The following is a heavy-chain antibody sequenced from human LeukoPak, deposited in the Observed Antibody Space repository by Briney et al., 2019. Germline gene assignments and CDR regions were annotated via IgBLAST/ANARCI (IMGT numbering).Heavy chain of an antibody. CDR3: ARDSDDYAAPPDDY. J-gene: IGHJ4*02. CDR1: GFTFSSYW. Sequence: GGSLRLSCAASGFTFSSYWMSWVRQAPGKGLEWVANIKQDGSEKYYVDSVKGRFTISRDNAKNSLYLQMNSLRAEDTAVYYCARDSDDYAAPPDDYWGQGTLVTVSS. V-gene: IGHV3-7*01. CDR2: IKQDGSEK. D-gene: IGHD4-17*01.